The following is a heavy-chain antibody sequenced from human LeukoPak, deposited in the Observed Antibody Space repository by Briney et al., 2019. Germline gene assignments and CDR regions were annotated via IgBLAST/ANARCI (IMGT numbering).Heavy chain of an antibody. D-gene: IGHD6-19*01. CDR3: ARDTIYAVAGTAFDI. Sequence: GGSLRLSCAASGFTFDDYGMSWVRQAPGKGLEWVSGINWNGGSTGYADSVKGRFTISRDNAKNSLYLQMNSLRAEDTALYYCARDTIYAVAGTAFDIWGQGTMVTVSS. CDR1: GFTFDDYG. CDR2: INWNGGST. V-gene: IGHV3-20*04. J-gene: IGHJ3*02.